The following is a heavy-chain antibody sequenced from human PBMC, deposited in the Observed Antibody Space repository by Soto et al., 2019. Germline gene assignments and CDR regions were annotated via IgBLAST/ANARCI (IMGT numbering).Heavy chain of an antibody. Sequence: SETLSLTCAVYGGSFSGYYWSWIRQPPGKGLEWIGEINHSGSTNYNPSLKSRVTISVDTSKNQFSLKLSSVTAADMAVYYCARGWGGRHDNWFDPWGQGTLVTVSS. D-gene: IGHD1-26*01. V-gene: IGHV4-34*01. CDR1: GGSFSGYY. CDR3: ARGWGGRHDNWFDP. CDR2: INHSGST. J-gene: IGHJ5*02.